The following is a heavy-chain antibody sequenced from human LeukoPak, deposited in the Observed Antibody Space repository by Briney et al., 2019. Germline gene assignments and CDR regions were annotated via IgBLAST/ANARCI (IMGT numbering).Heavy chain of an antibody. CDR1: GYTFTSYG. V-gene: IGHV1-69*10. J-gene: IGHJ1*01. CDR2: ISAILGIA. D-gene: IGHD2-2*02. CDR3: ARGGRCSSTSCYTSAEYFQH. Sequence: ASVKVSCKASGYTFTSYGISWVRQAPGQGLEWMGWISAILGIANYAQKFQGRVTITADKSTSTAYMELSSLRSEDTAVYYCARGGRCSSTSCYTSAEYFQHWGQGTLVTVPS.